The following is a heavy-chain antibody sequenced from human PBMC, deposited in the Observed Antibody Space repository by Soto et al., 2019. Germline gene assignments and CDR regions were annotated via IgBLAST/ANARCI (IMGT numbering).Heavy chain of an antibody. CDR2: FFQGGAAAYLAEGETT. D-gene: IGHD3-16*01. J-gene: IGHJ5*02. CDR1: GPSLNIFF. Sequence: PWGTLSLPSPFFGPSLNIFFWVWSRRPPGRGWRGFGFFFQGGAAAYLAEGETTGYNPSLESRATISLDLPKNQFSLRLTSVTAADTAVYYCARDRGGITVSSKPLGEWFDPWGQGTLVTVS. V-gene: IGHV4-59*01. CDR3: ARDRGGITVSSKPLGEWFDP.